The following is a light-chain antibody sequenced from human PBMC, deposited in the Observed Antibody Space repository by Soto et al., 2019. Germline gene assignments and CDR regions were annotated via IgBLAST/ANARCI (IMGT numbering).Light chain of an antibody. J-gene: IGKJ1*01. CDR3: LQDINYPWT. CDR1: HSISSW. Sequence: DIQMTQSPSTLSASVGHSVSITCRARHSISSWLAWYQQKLGKAPNLPIYDASSLESGVPSRFSGSGSGTDFTLAISSLQPEDSATYYCLQDINYPWTFGQGTKVDI. V-gene: IGKV1-5*01. CDR2: DAS.